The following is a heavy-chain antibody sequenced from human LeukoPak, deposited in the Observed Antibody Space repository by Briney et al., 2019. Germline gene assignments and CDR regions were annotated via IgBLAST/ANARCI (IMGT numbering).Heavy chain of an antibody. D-gene: IGHD4-23*01. J-gene: IGHJ4*02. Sequence: SETLSLTCTVSGGSISSYYWSWLRQPPGKGLEWIGYIYYSGSTNYNPSLKSRVTISVDTSKNQFSLKLSSVTAADTAVYYCARRHDYGGIDYWGQGTLVTVSS. V-gene: IGHV4-59*08. CDR2: IYYSGST. CDR3: ARRHDYGGIDY. CDR1: GGSISSYY.